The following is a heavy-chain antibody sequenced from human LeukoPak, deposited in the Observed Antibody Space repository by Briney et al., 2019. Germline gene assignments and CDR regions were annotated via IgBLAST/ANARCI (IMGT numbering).Heavy chain of an antibody. V-gene: IGHV3-53*01. CDR1: GFTVSSNY. Sequence: GGSLRLSCAASGFTVSSNYMTWVRQAPGKGLEWVSVIYSGGSTYYADSVKGRFTISRDNSKNTLYLQTNSLRAEDTAVYYCTRNWGSDNWFDPWGQGTLVTVSS. CDR2: IYSGGST. J-gene: IGHJ5*02. CDR3: TRNWGSDNWFDP. D-gene: IGHD7-27*01.